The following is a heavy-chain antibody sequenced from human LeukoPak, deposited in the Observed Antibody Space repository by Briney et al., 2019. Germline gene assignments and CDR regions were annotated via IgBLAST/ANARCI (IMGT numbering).Heavy chain of an antibody. J-gene: IGHJ4*02. CDR3: ARDLDLYGGYVNYSDY. CDR2: INPSGGST. D-gene: IGHD5-12*01. Sequence: GASVKVSCKASGYTFTSYYMHWVRQAPGQGLEWMGIINPSGGSTSYAQKFQGRVTMTRDTSTSTVYMELSSLRSEDTAVYYCARDLDLYGGYVNYSDYWGQGTLVTVSS. CDR1: GYTFTSYY. V-gene: IGHV1-46*01.